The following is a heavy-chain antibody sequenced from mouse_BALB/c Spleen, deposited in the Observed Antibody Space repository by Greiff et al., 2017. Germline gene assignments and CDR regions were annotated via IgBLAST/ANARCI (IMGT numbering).Heavy chain of an antibody. CDR1: GYTFTSYN. V-gene: IGHV1-12*01. CDR3: ARGLPYAMDY. D-gene: IGHD3-3*01. J-gene: IGHJ4*01. Sequence: LQQPGAELVKPGASVKMSCKASGYTFTSYNMHWVKQTPGQGLEWIGAIYPGNGDTSYNQKFKGKATLTADKSSSTAYMQLSSLTSEDSAVYYCARGLPYAMDYWGQGTSVTVSS. CDR2: IYPGNGDT.